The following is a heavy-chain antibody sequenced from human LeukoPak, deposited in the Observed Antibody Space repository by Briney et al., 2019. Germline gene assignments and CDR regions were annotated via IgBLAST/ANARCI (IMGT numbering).Heavy chain of an antibody. J-gene: IGHJ4*02. Sequence: GGSLRLSCAASGFTFSSYAMSWVRQAPGKGLEWVSAISGSGGSTYYADSVKGRFTISRDNSKNTLYLQMNSLRAEDTAFYYCVRASYYSDSSGYYPIDSWGQGTLVIVSS. CDR2: ISGSGGST. CDR3: VRASYYSDSSGYYPIDS. CDR1: GFTFSSYA. V-gene: IGHV3-23*01. D-gene: IGHD3-22*01.